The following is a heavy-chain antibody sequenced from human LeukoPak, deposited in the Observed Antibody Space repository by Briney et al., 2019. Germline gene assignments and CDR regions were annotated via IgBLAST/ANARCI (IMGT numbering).Heavy chain of an antibody. J-gene: IGHJ4*02. D-gene: IGHD6-13*01. Sequence: GGSLRLSCAASGFTFSTYAMSWVRQAPGKGLEWVSAISGSGGSTYYADSVKGRFTTSRDNSNNTLYLQMNSLRAEDTAVYYCAKRGGSSWFGDFDYWGQGTLVTVSS. CDR1: GFTFSTYA. CDR2: ISGSGGST. CDR3: AKRGGSSWFGDFDY. V-gene: IGHV3-23*01.